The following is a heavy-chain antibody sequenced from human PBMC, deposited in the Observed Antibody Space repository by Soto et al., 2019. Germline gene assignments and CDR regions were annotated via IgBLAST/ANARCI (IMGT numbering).Heavy chain of an antibody. V-gene: IGHV1-2*02. D-gene: IGHD4-17*01. CDR3: ARDLVNYGDAP. CDR2: INPNSGGT. J-gene: IGHJ5*02. Sequence: VSVHVYCKASCYTFTRYYMHSVRQAPGQGLEWMGWINPNSGGTNYAQRFQGRVTMTRDTSISTAYMELSRLRSDDTAVYYCARDLVNYGDAPWGQGTLVTVSS. CDR1: CYTFTRYY.